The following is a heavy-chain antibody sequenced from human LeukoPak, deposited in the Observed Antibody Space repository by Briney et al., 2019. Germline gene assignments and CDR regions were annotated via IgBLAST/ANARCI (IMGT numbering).Heavy chain of an antibody. V-gene: IGHV3-53*01. CDR3: ARTNPVYGDYDY. CDR2: MFPDGRT. CDR1: GFSVNDNY. D-gene: IGHD4-17*01. J-gene: IGHJ4*02. Sequence: GGSLRLSCAVSGFSVNDNYMSWVRQAPGKGLQWVSVMFPDGRTYYADSVKGRFTISGDLARNTLLLQMHSLRADDTAVHYCARTNPVYGDYDYWGQGTLVTVSS.